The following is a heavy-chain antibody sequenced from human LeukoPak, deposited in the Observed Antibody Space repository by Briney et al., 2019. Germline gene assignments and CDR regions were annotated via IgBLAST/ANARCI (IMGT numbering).Heavy chain of an antibody. J-gene: IGHJ4*02. CDR2: IKEDGSEK. CDR3: ARKNGLDY. CDR1: GFTFSNYW. Sequence: GGSLRLSCAASGFTFSNYWMSWVRQAPGKGLEWVANIKEDGSEKYYVDSVKGRFTISRDNAKKSLYLQMNGLRAEDTAVYYCARKNGLDYWGQGTLVTVSS. V-gene: IGHV3-7*01.